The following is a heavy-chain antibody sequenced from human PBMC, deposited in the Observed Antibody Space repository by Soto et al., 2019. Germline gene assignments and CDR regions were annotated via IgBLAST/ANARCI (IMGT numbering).Heavy chain of an antibody. CDR3: ARDQGARYCSGGSCYPPLYYYYYMDV. CDR2: ISGSGGST. J-gene: IGHJ6*03. D-gene: IGHD2-15*01. V-gene: IGHV3-23*01. Sequence: GGSLRLSCAASGFTFSSYAMSWVRQAPGKGLEWVSAISGSGGSTYYADSVKGRFTISRDNSKNTLYLQMNSLRAEDTAVYYCARDQGARYCSGGSCYPPLYYYYYMDVWGKGTTVTVSS. CDR1: GFTFSSYA.